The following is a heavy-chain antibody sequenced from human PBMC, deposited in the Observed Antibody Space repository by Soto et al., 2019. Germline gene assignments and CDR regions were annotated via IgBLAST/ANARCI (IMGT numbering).Heavy chain of an antibody. J-gene: IGHJ4*02. CDR1: GFTFNRFN. CDR3: AGDPYGGDDLGFDS. V-gene: IGHV3-48*01. D-gene: IGHD5-12*01. CDR2: ISGSSSTI. Sequence: EVQLVESGGGLVQPGGSLRLSCAASGFTFNRFNMNWVRQAPGKGLEWVSYISGSSSTIYYADSVKGRFTVSRDNVKNSLYLQMSGLRVEDTAVYYCAGDPYGGDDLGFDSWGQGTLVTVSS.